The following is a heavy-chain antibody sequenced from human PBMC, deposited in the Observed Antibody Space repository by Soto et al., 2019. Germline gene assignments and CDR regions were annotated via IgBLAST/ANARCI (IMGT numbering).Heavy chain of an antibody. CDR1: GFTFSSYS. Sequence: GGSLRLSCAASGFTFSSYSMNWVRQAPGKGLEWVSYISSSSSTIYYADSVKGRFTISRDNAKNSLYLQMNSLRAEDTAVYYCARDSMTGPNWFDPWGQGTLVTVSS. J-gene: IGHJ5*02. CDR3: ARDSMTGPNWFDP. V-gene: IGHV3-48*01. D-gene: IGHD3-9*01. CDR2: ISSSSSTI.